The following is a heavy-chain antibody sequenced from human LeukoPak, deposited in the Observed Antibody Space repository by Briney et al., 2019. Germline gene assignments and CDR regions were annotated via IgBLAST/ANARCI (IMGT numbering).Heavy chain of an antibody. CDR1: GFTFSSYA. CDR2: ISYDGSNK. D-gene: IGHD5-12*01. J-gene: IGHJ4*02. Sequence: GRSLRLSCAAAGFTFSSYAMPWVRQAPGKGLEWVAVISYDGSNKYYADSVKGRFTISRGNSKNTLYLQMNSLRAEDTAVYYCARVSYSGYDYTSPFAYWGQGTLVTVSS. V-gene: IGHV3-30-3*01. CDR3: ARVSYSGYDYTSPFAY.